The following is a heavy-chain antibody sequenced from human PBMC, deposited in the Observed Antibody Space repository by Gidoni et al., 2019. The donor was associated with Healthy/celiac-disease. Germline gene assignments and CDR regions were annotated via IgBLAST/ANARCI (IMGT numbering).Heavy chain of an antibody. D-gene: IGHD3-22*01. CDR1: GYTFTSYD. J-gene: IGHJ4*02. CDR3: ARGRSNYYDSSGYDFDY. Sequence: QVQLVQSGAEVKKPGASVKVSCKASGYTFTSYDINWVRQATGQGLEWMGWMNPNSGNTGYAQKFQGRVTMTRNTSISTAYMELSSLRSEDTAVYYCARGRSNYYDSSGYDFDYWGQGTLVTVSS. CDR2: MNPNSGNT. V-gene: IGHV1-8*01.